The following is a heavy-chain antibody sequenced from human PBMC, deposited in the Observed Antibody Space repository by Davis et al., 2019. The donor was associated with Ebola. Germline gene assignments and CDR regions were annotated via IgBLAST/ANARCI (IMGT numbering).Heavy chain of an antibody. V-gene: IGHV4-34*01. CDR2: IYHSGST. Sequence: GSLRLSCAVYGGSFSGYYWSWIRQPPGKGLAWIGEIYHSGSTNYNPSLKSRVTISVDKSKNQFSLKLSSVTAADTAVYYCARVGVVVAAETIYYYYGMDVWGQGTTVTVSS. CDR1: GGSFSGYY. D-gene: IGHD2-15*01. J-gene: IGHJ6*02. CDR3: ARVGVVVAAETIYYYYGMDV.